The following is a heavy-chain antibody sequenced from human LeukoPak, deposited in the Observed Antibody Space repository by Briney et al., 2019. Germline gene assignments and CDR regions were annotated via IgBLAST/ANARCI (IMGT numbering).Heavy chain of an antibody. CDR2: IKRKTDGGTT. D-gene: IGHD3-10*01. J-gene: IGHJ4*02. CDR1: GFTFSSYS. CDR3: ITSPYGSGIIGVY. V-gene: IGHV3-15*01. Sequence: PGGSLRLSCAASGFTFSSYSMDWVRQAPGKGLEWVGRIKRKTDGGTTDYTAPVKGRFTISRDDSKNTLYLEMNSLKTEDTAMYHCITSPYGSGIIGVYWGQGTLVTVSS.